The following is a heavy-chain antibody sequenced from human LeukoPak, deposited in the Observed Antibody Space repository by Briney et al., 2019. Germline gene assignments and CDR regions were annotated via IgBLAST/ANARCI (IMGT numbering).Heavy chain of an antibody. V-gene: IGHV3-21*01. Sequence: GGSLRLSCAASGFTFSSYSMNWARQALGKGLEWVSSISSSSYIYYADSVKGRFTISRDNAKNSLYLQMNSLRAEDTAVYYCARFKYDILTGAPDYFDYWGQGTLVTVSS. CDR3: ARFKYDILTGAPDYFDY. CDR2: ISSSSYI. D-gene: IGHD3-9*01. J-gene: IGHJ4*02. CDR1: GFTFSSYS.